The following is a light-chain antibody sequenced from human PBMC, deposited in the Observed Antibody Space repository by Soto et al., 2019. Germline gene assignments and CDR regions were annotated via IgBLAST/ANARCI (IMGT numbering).Light chain of an antibody. Sequence: QSVLTQPPSASGTPGQRVSISCSGSSSNIGSKFVFWYQQLPGTAPKLLIYRNNLRPSGVPDRFSGSKSGTSASLAISGLRSEDEDDYYCAAWVDSLSGYVFGTGTKLTVL. CDR1: SSNIGSKF. V-gene: IGLV1-47*01. J-gene: IGLJ1*01. CDR3: AAWVDSLSGYV. CDR2: RNN.